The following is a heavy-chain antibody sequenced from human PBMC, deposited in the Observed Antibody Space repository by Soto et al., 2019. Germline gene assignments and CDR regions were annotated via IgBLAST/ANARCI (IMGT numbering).Heavy chain of an antibody. D-gene: IGHD3-22*01. Sequence: PGGSLRLSCAASGFSFSDYAMSWVRQAPGKGLEWVSSISRTGDSAYYADSVKGRFAISRDRSKNRLSLQMNSLRVDDTAVYYCAKGPDGSGYYHNWFDSWGQGT. CDR1: GFSFSDYA. CDR2: ISRTGDSA. V-gene: IGHV3-23*01. J-gene: IGHJ5*01. CDR3: AKGPDGSGYYHNWFDS.